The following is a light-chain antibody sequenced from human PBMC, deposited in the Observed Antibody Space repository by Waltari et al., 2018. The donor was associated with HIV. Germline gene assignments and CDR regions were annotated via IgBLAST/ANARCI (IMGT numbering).Light chain of an antibody. J-gene: IGLJ2*01. Sequence: QSALTQPASVSGSPGQSIPISCTGTSSDVGGYNYVSWYQQHPGKAPKLMIYDVSNRPSGVSNRFSCSKSGNTASLTISGLQAEDEADYDCSSYTSSSTEVFGGGTKLTVL. CDR1: SSDVGGYNY. CDR2: DVS. CDR3: SSYTSSSTEV. V-gene: IGLV2-14*01.